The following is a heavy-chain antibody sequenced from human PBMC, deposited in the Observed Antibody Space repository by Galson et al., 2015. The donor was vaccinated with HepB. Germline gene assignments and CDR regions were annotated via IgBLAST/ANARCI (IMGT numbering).Heavy chain of an antibody. CDR1: DGSISFYD. V-gene: IGHV4-59*01. D-gene: IGHD3-22*01. CDR2: ISDTGST. J-gene: IGHJ3*01. Sequence: QVQLQESGPGLVKPSETLSLTCSVSDGSISFYDWRWIRQSPGKGLGWVGYISDTGSTNYNPSLKSRVTISVDTSKNQFSLKLSSVTAADTAVYYCARGRGYYDSSGRLAIAFDVWGQGTMVTVSS. CDR3: ARGRGYYDSSGRLAIAFDV.